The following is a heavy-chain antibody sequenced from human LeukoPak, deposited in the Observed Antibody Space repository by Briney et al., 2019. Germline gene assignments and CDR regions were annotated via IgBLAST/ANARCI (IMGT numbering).Heavy chain of an antibody. CDR2: IIPILGIA. D-gene: IGHD6-19*01. Sequence: ASVKVSFKASGGTFSSYAISWVRQAPGQGLEWMGRIIPILGIANYAQKFQGRVTITADKSTSTAYMELSSLRSEDTAVYYCAREYSSGDFDYWGQGTLVTVSS. J-gene: IGHJ4*02. V-gene: IGHV1-69*04. CDR3: AREYSSGDFDY. CDR1: GGTFSSYA.